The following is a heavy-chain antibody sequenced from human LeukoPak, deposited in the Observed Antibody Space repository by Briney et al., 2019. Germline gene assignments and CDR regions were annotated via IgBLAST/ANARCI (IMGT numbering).Heavy chain of an antibody. Sequence: PSETLSLTCTVSGDSISSGDYYWSWIRQPAGKGLEWIGRISSSGSTNYNPSLKSRVIISVDTSKNQFSLKLRSVTAPDTAVYYCARGLFTRVDGYNYYYFDYWGQGTLVTVSS. V-gene: IGHV4-61*02. CDR1: GDSISSGDYY. CDR2: ISSSGST. CDR3: ARGLFTRVDGYNYYYFDY. J-gene: IGHJ4*02. D-gene: IGHD5-24*01.